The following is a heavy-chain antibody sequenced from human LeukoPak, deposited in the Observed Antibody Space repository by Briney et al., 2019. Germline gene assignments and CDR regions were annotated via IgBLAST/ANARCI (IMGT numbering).Heavy chain of an antibody. CDR3: AKGLGRTVVVPAAIDY. Sequence: GGSLRLSCAASGFTFSSYAMSWVRQAPGKGLEWVSAISGSGGSTYYAASVKGRFTISRDNSKNTLYLQMNSLRAEDTAVYYCAKGLGRTVVVPAAIDYWGQGTLVTVSS. V-gene: IGHV3-23*01. D-gene: IGHD2-2*01. CDR2: ISGSGGST. J-gene: IGHJ4*02. CDR1: GFTFSSYA.